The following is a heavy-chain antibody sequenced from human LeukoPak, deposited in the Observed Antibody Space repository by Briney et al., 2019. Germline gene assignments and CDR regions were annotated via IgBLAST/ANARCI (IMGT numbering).Heavy chain of an antibody. Sequence: SETLSLTCTVSGGSISSYYWSWIRQPAGKGLEWIGRIYTSGSTNYNPSLKSRVTLSVDTSKNQFSLKLSSVTAADTAVYYCARASATPYYYGSGSYSHGYYYYYYMDVWGKGTTVTISS. J-gene: IGHJ6*03. CDR2: IYTSGST. CDR3: ARASATPYYYGSGSYSHGYYYYYYMDV. CDR1: GGSISSYY. V-gene: IGHV4-4*07. D-gene: IGHD3-10*01.